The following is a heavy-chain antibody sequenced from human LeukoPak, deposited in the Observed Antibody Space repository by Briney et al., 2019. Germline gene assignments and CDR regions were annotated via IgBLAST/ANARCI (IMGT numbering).Heavy chain of an antibody. CDR1: GFTFSSYS. CDR2: ISSSSSYI. V-gene: IGHV3-21*01. D-gene: IGHD4-17*01. Sequence: SGGSLRLSCAASGFTFSSYSMNWVRQAPGKGLEWVSSISSSSSYIYYADSVKGRFTISRDNAKNSLYLQMNSLRAEDTAVYYCARVIRSSVTTWYFYYYYYGMDVWGQGTTITVSS. CDR3: ARVIRSSVTTWYFYYYYYGMDV. J-gene: IGHJ6*02.